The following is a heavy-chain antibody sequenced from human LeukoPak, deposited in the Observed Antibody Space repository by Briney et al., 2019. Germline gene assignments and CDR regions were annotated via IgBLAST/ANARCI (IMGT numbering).Heavy chain of an antibody. CDR3: AREGFGDLRFDY. D-gene: IGHD3-10*01. V-gene: IGHV3-7*01. J-gene: IGHJ4*02. CDR2: IKQDGSEK. CDR1: EFTFTSYW. Sequence: GGSLRLSCAASEFTFTSYWMSWVRQAPGKGLEWVASIKQDGSEKNYLDSMKGRFTISRDNAKNSLYLQMNSLRVEDTAVYYCAREGFGDLRFDYWGQGTLVTVSS.